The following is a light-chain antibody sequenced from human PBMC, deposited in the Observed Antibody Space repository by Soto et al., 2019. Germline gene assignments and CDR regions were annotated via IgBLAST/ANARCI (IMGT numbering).Light chain of an antibody. CDR3: QKYKSDPWT. Sequence: DIQMTQSPSSLSASVGDRVTITCRASQGISNYLAWYQQKPGKVPKLLIYTASTLQSGVPSRFSGSGSGTDFTLTISRLQPEDVATYYCQKYKSDPWTFGQGTKVDI. J-gene: IGKJ1*01. CDR2: TAS. V-gene: IGKV1-27*01. CDR1: QGISNY.